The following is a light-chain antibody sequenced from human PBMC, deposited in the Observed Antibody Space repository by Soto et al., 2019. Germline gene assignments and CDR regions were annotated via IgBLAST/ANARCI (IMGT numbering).Light chain of an antibody. V-gene: IGKV3-20*01. J-gene: IGKJ1*01. CDR1: QSVGSSY. Sequence: EIVLTQSPGTLSLSPGERATLSCRASQSVGSSYLAWYQQKPGQAPRLLLYGASSRATGIPDRFSGSGSGTDFTLTISRLEPEDFAVYYCQQYGSSPTWTFGQGTKVEI. CDR2: GAS. CDR3: QQYGSSPTWT.